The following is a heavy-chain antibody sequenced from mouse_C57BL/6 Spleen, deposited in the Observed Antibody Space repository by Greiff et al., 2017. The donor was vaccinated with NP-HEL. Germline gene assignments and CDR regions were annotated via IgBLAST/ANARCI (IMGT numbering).Heavy chain of an antibody. Sequence: VKLQQPGAELVKPGASVKLSCKASGYTFTSYWMHWVKQRPGQGLEWIGMIHPNSGSTNYNEKFKSKATLTVDKSSSTAYMQLSSLTSEDSAVYYCARGGYDGYHYYAMDYWGQGTSVTVSS. V-gene: IGHV1-64*01. D-gene: IGHD2-3*01. J-gene: IGHJ4*01. CDR3: ARGGYDGYHYYAMDY. CDR2: IHPNSGST. CDR1: GYTFTSYW.